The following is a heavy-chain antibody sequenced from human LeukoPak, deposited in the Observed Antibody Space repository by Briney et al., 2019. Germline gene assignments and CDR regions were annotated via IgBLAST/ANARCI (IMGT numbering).Heavy chain of an antibody. J-gene: IGHJ3*02. V-gene: IGHV3-23*01. CDR1: GFTFSSYA. CDR3: AKPLWSGYYAFDI. CDR2: ISGSGGTT. Sequence: PGGSLRLSCAASGFTFSSYAMSWVRQAPGKGLDWVSAISGSGGTTFYADSVKGRFTISRDNSKNTLPLQMNSLRAEDTAVYYCAKPLWSGYYAFDIWGQGTMVTVSS. D-gene: IGHD3-3*01.